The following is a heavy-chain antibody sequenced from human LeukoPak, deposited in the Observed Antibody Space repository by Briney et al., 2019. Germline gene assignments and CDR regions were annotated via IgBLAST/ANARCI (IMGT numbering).Heavy chain of an antibody. V-gene: IGHV3-23*01. Sequence: PPGGSLRLSCAASGFTFSSYAMTWVRQAPGKGLEWVSAISGSGGSTYNADSVKGRFTISRDNSKNTLYLQMNSLRAEDTAVYYCARASPAVGTPDYWGQGTLVTVSS. CDR2: ISGSGGST. J-gene: IGHJ4*02. CDR1: GFTFSSYA. D-gene: IGHD7-27*01. CDR3: ARASPAVGTPDY.